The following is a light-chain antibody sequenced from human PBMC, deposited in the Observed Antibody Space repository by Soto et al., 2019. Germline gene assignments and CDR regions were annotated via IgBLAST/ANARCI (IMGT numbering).Light chain of an antibody. CDR2: NTS. CDR3: QYWSGYCWT. V-gene: IGKV1-5*03. CDR1: QSISSW. J-gene: IGKJ1*01. Sequence: DIQLTQSPSTLSTSVGDRVTISCRASQSISSWLAWYQQKPGKAPKLLIYNTSNLESGVPPRFGGSGSGTEFTLTISSLQPDEFATYYCQYWSGYCWTFGQGTKVEIK.